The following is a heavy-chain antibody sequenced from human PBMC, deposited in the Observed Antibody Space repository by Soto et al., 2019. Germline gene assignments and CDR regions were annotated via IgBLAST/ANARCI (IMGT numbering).Heavy chain of an antibody. D-gene: IGHD3-22*01. V-gene: IGHV4-39*01. CDR3: ARHASDSSGYMDY. J-gene: IGHJ4*02. CDR1: GGSISSSSYY. Sequence: SETLSLTCTVSGGSISSSSYYWGWIRQPPGKGLEWIGSIYYSGSTYYNPSLKSRVTISVDTSKNQFSLKLSSVTAADTAVYYCARHASDSSGYMDYWGQGTLVTVSS. CDR2: IYYSGST.